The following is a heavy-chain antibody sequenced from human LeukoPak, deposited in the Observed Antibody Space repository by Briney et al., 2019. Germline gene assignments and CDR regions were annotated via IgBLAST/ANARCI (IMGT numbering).Heavy chain of an antibody. V-gene: IGHV4-34*01. CDR2: INHGGST. CDR1: GGSFSGYH. J-gene: IGHJ4*02. Sequence: SETLSLTCAVYGGSFSGYHWSWIRQPPGKGLEWIGEINHGGSTNYNPSLKSRVTISVDTSKNQFSLKLSSVTAADTAVYYCARHGYLSANWGQGALVTVSS. CDR3: ARHGYLSAN. D-gene: IGHD3-22*01.